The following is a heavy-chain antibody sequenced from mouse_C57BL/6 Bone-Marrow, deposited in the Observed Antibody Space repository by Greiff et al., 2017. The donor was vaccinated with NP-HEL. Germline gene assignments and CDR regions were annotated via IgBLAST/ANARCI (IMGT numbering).Heavy chain of an antibody. CDR1: GFTFSDYG. J-gene: IGHJ2*01. CDR2: ISSGSSTI. D-gene: IGHD1-1*01. V-gene: IGHV5-17*01. CDR3: ARGMHYYGSSYYYFDY. Sequence: DVKLVESGGGLVKPGGSLKLSCAASGFTFSDYGMHWVRQAPEKGLEWVAYISSGSSTIYYADTVKGRFTISRDNAKNTLFLQMTSLRSEDTAMYYCARGMHYYGSSYYYFDYWGQGTTLTVSS.